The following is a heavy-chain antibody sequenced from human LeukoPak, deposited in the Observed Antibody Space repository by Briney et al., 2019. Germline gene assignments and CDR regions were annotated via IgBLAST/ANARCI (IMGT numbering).Heavy chain of an antibody. Sequence: GGSLRLSCAASGFTVSSNYMSWVRQAPGKGLEWVSVIYSGGSTYYADSVKGRFTISRHNSKNTLYLQMNSLRAEDTAVYYCARDGPNWASDWLYFDYWGQGTLVTVSS. J-gene: IGHJ4*02. V-gene: IGHV3-53*04. D-gene: IGHD7-27*01. CDR1: GFTVSSNY. CDR3: ARDGPNWASDWLYFDY. CDR2: IYSGGST.